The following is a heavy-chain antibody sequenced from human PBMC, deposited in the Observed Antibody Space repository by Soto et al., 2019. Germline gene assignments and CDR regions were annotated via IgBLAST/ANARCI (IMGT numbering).Heavy chain of an antibody. CDR3: ARRHCSSTSCYLDI. J-gene: IGHJ3*02. Sequence: ASETLSLTCTVSGGSISSGGYYWSWIRQHPGKGLEWIGYIYYSGSTYYNPSLKSRVTISVDTSKNQFSLKLSSVTAADTAVYYCARRHCSSTSCYLDIWGQGTMVTVS. CDR1: GGSISSGGYY. V-gene: IGHV4-31*03. D-gene: IGHD2-2*01. CDR2: IYYSGST.